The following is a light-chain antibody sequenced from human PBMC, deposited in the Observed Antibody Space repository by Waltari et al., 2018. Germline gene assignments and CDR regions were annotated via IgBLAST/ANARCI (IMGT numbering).Light chain of an antibody. V-gene: IGKV1-5*03. Sequence: DIQMTQSPSTLSASVGDRVTITCRASQSITNWFAWYQQKPGKAPKLLIYRASNLESGVPSRFSGSGSGTEFTLTISSLQPDEFATYYCQQYDNYWTFGQGTKVEIK. CDR2: RAS. J-gene: IGKJ1*01. CDR3: QQYDNYWT. CDR1: QSITNW.